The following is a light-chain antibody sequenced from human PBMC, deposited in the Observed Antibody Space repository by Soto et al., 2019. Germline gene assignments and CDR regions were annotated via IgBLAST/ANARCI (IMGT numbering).Light chain of an antibody. V-gene: IGLV2-14*03. Sequence: QSALAQPASVSGSPGQSITISCTGTSNDVGHFNYVSWFQQHPGKAPKLLIFDVSNWPSGVSDRFSGSKSGNTASLTISGLQPEVEADYYCTSFTTSNAFVFGSGTKLTVL. J-gene: IGLJ1*01. CDR2: DVS. CDR1: SNDVGHFNY. CDR3: TSFTTSNAFV.